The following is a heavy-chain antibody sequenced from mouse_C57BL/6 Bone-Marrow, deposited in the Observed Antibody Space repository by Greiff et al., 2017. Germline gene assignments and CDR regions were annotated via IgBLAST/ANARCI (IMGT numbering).Heavy chain of an antibody. Sequence: QVQLQQSGAELVRPGTSVKVSCKASGYAFTNYLIEWVKQRPGQGLEWIGVINPGSGGTNYNEKFKGKATLTADKSSSTAYMQLSSLTSEDSAVYCGARYGWAYYTMDYWGQGTSVTVSS. CDR1: GYAFTNYL. CDR3: ARYGWAYYTMDY. D-gene: IGHD1-2*01. CDR2: INPGSGGT. V-gene: IGHV1-54*01. J-gene: IGHJ4*01.